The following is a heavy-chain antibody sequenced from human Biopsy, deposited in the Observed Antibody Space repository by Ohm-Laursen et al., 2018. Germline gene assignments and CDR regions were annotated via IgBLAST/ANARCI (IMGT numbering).Heavy chain of an antibody. Sequence: TLSLTCPVSGGSISNNNYYWGWIRQPPGKGLEWIGSIFYRGSTHYKPSLKSRVNISVDTSKNQFSLKLNSVAAADTAVYYCARDYDTSGYYYVSWGQGTLVTVSS. CDR2: IFYRGST. CDR1: GGSISNNNYY. D-gene: IGHD3-22*01. CDR3: ARDYDTSGYYYVS. J-gene: IGHJ5*02. V-gene: IGHV4-39*01.